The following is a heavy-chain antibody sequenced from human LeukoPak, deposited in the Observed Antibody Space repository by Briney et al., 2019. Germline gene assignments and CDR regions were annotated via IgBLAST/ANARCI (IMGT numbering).Heavy chain of an antibody. V-gene: IGHV4-34*01. D-gene: IGHD4-17*01. J-gene: IGHJ3*02. Sequence: PSETLSLTCAVYGGSFSDYYWSWIRQPPGKGLEWIGEIHHTGFTNYNPSLKSRVTISVDTSKNQFSLRLSSVTAADTAVHYCARAGSFGDYDAFDIWGQGTMVTVSS. CDR2: IHHTGFT. CDR1: GGSFSDYY. CDR3: ARAGSFGDYDAFDI.